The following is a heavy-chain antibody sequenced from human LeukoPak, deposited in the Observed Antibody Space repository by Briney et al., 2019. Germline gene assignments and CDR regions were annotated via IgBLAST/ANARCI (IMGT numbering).Heavy chain of an antibody. D-gene: IGHD2-21*01. CDR3: AKDTAVILTAPFDS. Sequence: PGGSLRLSCVASGFTFSSYSMNWVRQAPGKGLEWVSSISSSSYIYYADSVKGRFTISRDNAKNSLYLQMNSLRAEDTAVYFCAKDTAVILTAPFDSWGQGTLVTVSS. V-gene: IGHV3-21*01. J-gene: IGHJ4*02. CDR1: GFTFSSYS. CDR2: ISSSSYI.